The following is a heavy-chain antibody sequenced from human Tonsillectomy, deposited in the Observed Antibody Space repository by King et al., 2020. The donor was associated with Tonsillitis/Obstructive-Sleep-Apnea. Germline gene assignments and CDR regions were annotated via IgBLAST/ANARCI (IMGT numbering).Heavy chain of an antibody. J-gene: IGHJ4*02. Sequence: VTLKESGPALVKPTQTLTLTCTFSGFSLNTSGVCVSWIRQPPGKALEWLARIDWDDDKYYSTSLKTRLTISKDTSKNQVVLTMTNMDPVDTATYYCARIQGSSVYAAPDYWGQGTLVTVSS. CDR3: ARIQGSSVYAAPDY. D-gene: IGHD5/OR15-5a*01. CDR1: GFSLNTSGVC. V-gene: IGHV2-70*11. CDR2: IDWDDDK.